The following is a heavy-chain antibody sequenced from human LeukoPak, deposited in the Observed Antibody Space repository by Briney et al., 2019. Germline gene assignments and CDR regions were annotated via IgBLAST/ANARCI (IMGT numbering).Heavy chain of an antibody. D-gene: IGHD6-13*01. V-gene: IGHV6-1*01. CDR3: ARDQGRVQQQLPLLD. Sequence: SQTLSLTCAISGDSVSSNSAAWNWIRQSPSRGLEWLGRTCYRSKWYNDYAVSVKSRITINPDTSKNQFSLQVNSVTPEDTAVYYCARDQGRVQQQLPLLDWGQGTLVTVSS. CDR2: TCYRSKWYN. CDR1: GDSVSSNSAA. J-gene: IGHJ4*02.